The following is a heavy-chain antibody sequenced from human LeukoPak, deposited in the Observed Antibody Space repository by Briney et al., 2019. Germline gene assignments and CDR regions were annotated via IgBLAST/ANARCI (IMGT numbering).Heavy chain of an antibody. Sequence: SGGSLRLSCAASGFTFSSNAMSWVRQAPGKGLEWVSIISGSGGSTYYADSVKGRFTISRDNSKNTLVLQMNSLRAEDTAVYYCAKSVESAVTTNPYFDYWGQGTLVTVSS. J-gene: IGHJ4*02. V-gene: IGHV3-23*01. D-gene: IGHD4-17*01. CDR3: AKSVESAVTTNPYFDY. CDR2: ISGSGGST. CDR1: GFTFSSNA.